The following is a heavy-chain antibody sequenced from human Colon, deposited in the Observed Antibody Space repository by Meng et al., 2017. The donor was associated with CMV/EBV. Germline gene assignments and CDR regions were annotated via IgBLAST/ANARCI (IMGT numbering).Heavy chain of an antibody. CDR1: GGSFRCYY. Sequence: VSGGSFRCYYWTWIRQPPGKGLEWIGEIDHSGRTNYNPSLKSRVSISVDTSKKQFSLKLSSVTAADTAVYYCAREGYDILTGYSNDYWGQGTLVTVSS. CDR3: AREGYDILTGYSNDY. CDR2: IDHSGRT. D-gene: IGHD3-9*01. J-gene: IGHJ4*02. V-gene: IGHV4-34*01.